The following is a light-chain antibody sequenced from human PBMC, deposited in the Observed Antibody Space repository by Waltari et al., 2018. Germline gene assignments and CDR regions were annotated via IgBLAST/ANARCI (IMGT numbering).Light chain of an antibody. CDR3: EAWDDSLNGPV. J-gene: IGLJ2*01. V-gene: IGLV1-44*01. CDR1: SSNIGSNS. CDR2: GND. Sequence: QSVLTQPPSASGTTGQRVTIFCSGRSSNIGSNSVNWYQQLPGTAPKLLMYGNDKRPSGVPYRFSGSKSGTSASLAISGLQSEDDADYYCEAWDDSLNGPVFGGGTKLTVL.